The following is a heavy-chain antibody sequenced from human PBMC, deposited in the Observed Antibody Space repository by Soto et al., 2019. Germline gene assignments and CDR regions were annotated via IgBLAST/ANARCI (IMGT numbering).Heavy chain of an antibody. D-gene: IGHD4-17*01. CDR2: ISYDGNNK. Sequence: PGGSLRLSCAASGFTFSSYGMHWVRQAPGKGLEWVAVISYDGNNKNYGDSVKGRFTTSRDNSKNTLYLQLNSLRVEDAAVYYCAKPPTVTTDYYGMDVWGQGTTVTVSS. J-gene: IGHJ6*02. CDR3: AKPPTVTTDYYGMDV. CDR1: GFTFSSYG. V-gene: IGHV3-30*18.